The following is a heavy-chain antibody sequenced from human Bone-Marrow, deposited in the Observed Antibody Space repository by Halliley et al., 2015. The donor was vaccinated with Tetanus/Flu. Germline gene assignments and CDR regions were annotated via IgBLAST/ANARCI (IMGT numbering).Heavy chain of an antibody. Sequence: INWNGGSTGYGDSVKGRFTISRDNDKRSLYLQMNNGRADDPAIYFCARDRGLYSTGWSTSFGYWGQGTVVTVSS. V-gene: IGHV3-20*03. CDR2: INWNGGST. D-gene: IGHD6-19*01. CDR3: ARDRGLYSTGWSTSFGY. J-gene: IGHJ4*02.